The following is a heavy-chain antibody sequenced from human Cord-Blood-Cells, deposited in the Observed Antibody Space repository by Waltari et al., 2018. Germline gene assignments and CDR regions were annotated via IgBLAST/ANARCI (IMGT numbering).Heavy chain of an antibody. Sequence: EVQLLESGGGLVQPGGSLRLSCAASGFTFRSYAMRWVRQAPGKGLEWVSAISGSGGSTYYADSVKGRFTISRDNSKNTLYLQMNSLRAEDTAVYYCAKGQLGIVPYFDYWGQGTLVTVSS. V-gene: IGHV3-23*01. CDR1: GFTFRSYA. CDR2: ISGSGGST. D-gene: IGHD7-27*01. J-gene: IGHJ4*02. CDR3: AKGQLGIVPYFDY.